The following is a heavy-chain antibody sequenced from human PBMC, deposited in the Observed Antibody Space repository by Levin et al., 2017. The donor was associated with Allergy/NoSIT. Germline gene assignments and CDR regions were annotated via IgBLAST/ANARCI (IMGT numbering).Heavy chain of an antibody. CDR1: GFIFTDYG. CDR2: IWYDGSNK. CDR3: AREEPHPCIAGS. Sequence: GGSLRLSCAASGFIFTDYGMHWVRQAPGKGLEWVAVIWYDGSNKYYADSVEGRFTISRDNSKNTLYLKMNSLRGEDTAVYYCAREEPHPCIAGSWRLGTLVTVSS. V-gene: IGHV3-33*01. D-gene: IGHD6-13*01. J-gene: IGHJ5*02.